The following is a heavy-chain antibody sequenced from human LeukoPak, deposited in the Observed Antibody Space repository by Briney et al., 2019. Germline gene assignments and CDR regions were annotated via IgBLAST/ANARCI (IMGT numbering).Heavy chain of an antibody. D-gene: IGHD3-10*01. CDR2: ISKSSVTI. Sequence: GGSLRLSCAASGFTFSSYSINWVRQAPGKGLEWISYISKSSVTIYYADSVKGRFTISRDNAKNSLYLQMNSLGAEDTAVYYCALFGGGSDFWGRGTLVSVSS. CDR1: GFTFSSYS. CDR3: ALFGGGSDF. J-gene: IGHJ4*02. V-gene: IGHV3-48*01.